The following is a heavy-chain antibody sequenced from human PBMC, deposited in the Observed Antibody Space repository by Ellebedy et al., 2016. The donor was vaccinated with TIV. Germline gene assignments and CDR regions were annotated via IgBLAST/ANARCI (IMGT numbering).Heavy chain of an antibody. V-gene: IGHV3-23*01. CDR1: GFTFGCCA. D-gene: IGHD6-13*01. CDR2: ISNGGDTT. Sequence: GESLKISCAASGFTFGCCAMSWVRQAPGKGLEWVSVISNGGDTTYADSVKGRFTISRDNSKNTLYLRMNSLRADDTAIYYCAKLGGVLSWYADYWGLGTLVTVSS. CDR3: AKLGGVLSWYADY. J-gene: IGHJ4*02.